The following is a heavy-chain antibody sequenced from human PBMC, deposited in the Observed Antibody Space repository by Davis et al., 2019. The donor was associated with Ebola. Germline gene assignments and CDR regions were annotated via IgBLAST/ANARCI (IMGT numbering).Heavy chain of an antibody. CDR2: ISGSGDSS. Sequence: GESLKISCAASGFTFGAFGMSWVRQAPAKGLEWVSSISGSGDSSHHVGSVKGRFTISRDNSKNTLYLQMNSLRAEDTAVYYCAKDIRGRPFCDAFDIWGQGTMVTVSS. V-gene: IGHV3-23*01. CDR1: GFTFGAFG. CDR3: AKDIRGRPFCDAFDI. J-gene: IGHJ3*02. D-gene: IGHD3-16*01.